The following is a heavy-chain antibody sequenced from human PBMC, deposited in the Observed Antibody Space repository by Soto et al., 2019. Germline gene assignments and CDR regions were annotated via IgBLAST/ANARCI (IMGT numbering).Heavy chain of an antibody. CDR2: ISSTSSSI. D-gene: IGHD6-6*01. J-gene: IGHJ4*02. V-gene: IGHV3-21*01. CDR1: GFTFSSYN. CDR3: ARDRGRGSSTSYYFDY. Sequence: LRLSCAASGFTFSSYNMNWVRQAPGKGLEWVSSISSTSSSIYYADSLEGRFAISRDNTKNSLYLQMNSLRAEDTAVYYCARDRGRGSSTSYYFDYWGQGILVTVSS.